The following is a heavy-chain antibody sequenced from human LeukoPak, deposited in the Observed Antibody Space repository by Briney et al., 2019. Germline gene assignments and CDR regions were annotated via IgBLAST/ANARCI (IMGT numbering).Heavy chain of an antibody. Sequence: GESLKISCEGSGYNLTTSWISWVRQMPGKGLEWMGRIDPRDSYTDYNPSFQGHVTISADRSIRTAYLQWSGLKASDTAMYYCARGFGWSLDFWGQGTLVTVSS. V-gene: IGHV5-10-1*01. J-gene: IGHJ4*02. CDR1: GYNLTTSW. CDR2: IDPRDSYT. CDR3: ARGFGWSLDF. D-gene: IGHD6-19*01.